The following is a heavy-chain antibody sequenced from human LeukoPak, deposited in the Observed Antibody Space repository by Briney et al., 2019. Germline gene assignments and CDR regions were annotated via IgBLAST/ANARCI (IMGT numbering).Heavy chain of an antibody. CDR1: GGTFSSHT. V-gene: IGHV1-69*02. CDR2: IIPILGIA. Sequence: ASVKVSCKASGGTFSSHTISWVRQAPGQGPEWMGRIIPILGIANYAQKFQGRVTITADKSTSTAYMELSSLRSEDTAVFYCARGHQPPHYGMDVWGQGTTVTVSS. J-gene: IGHJ6*02. CDR3: ARGHQPPHYGMDV.